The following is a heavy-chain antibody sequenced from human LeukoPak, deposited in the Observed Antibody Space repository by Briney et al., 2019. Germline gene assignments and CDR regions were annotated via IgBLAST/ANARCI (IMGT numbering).Heavy chain of an antibody. CDR3: ANGGSMAHEKIHN. CDR1: GFTFSTFG. CDR2: ISDTGGYT. D-gene: IGHD2/OR15-2a*01. Sequence: GGSLRLSCVASGFTFSTFGMSWVRQAPGKGLEWGSSISDTGGYTYYADSMKGRFTISRDNSKNTLYLQMNSLRAEDTAVYHCANGGSMAHEKIHNWGQGTLVTVSS. V-gene: IGHV3-23*01. J-gene: IGHJ4*02.